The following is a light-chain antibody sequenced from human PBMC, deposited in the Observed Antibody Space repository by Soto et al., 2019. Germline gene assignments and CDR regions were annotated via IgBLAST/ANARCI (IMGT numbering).Light chain of an antibody. CDR1: ALPKQY. CDR3: QSSASIGTYVV. Sequence: SYELTQPPSVSVSPGQTARVTCSGDALPKQYVYWYQQKPGQAPGVVIYKDTERPSGIPERFSGSSSGTTVTLTISGVQAEDAADDYCQSSASIGTYVVFCGGPKLTVL. CDR2: KDT. J-gene: IGLJ2*01. V-gene: IGLV3-25*02.